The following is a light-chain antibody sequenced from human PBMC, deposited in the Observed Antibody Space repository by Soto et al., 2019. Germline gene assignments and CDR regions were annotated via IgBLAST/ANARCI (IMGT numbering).Light chain of an antibody. Sequence: QSVLTQPASVSGSPGQSITISCTGTSSDVGGYKYVSWYQQHPGKAPKLMIYEVSNRPSGVSNRFSGSNSGNTASLTISGLQAEDEADYYCCSYVTTPEIFGTGTKVTVL. J-gene: IGLJ1*01. CDR3: CSYVTTPEI. CDR2: EVS. V-gene: IGLV2-14*01. CDR1: SSDVGGYKY.